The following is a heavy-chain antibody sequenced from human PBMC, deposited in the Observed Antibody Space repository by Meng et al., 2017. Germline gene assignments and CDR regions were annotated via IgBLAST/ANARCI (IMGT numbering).Heavy chain of an antibody. J-gene: IGHJ4*02. Sequence: LQLLESGSVLVQPRRSIRLACAASGFTFNNYLRHWVRQVPGKGLVWIARINGDGSITNYADSVKGRFTISRDNAKNTLYLQMNSLRPEDTVVYYFLDEAHRSDYWGQGSLVTVSS. CDR2: INGDGSIT. CDR3: LDEAHRSDY. V-gene: IGHV3-74*01. D-gene: IGHD1-1*01. CDR1: GFTFNNYL.